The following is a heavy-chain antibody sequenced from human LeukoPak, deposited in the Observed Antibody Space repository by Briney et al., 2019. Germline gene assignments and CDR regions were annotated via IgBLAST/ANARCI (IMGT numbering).Heavy chain of an antibody. D-gene: IGHD3-22*01. Sequence: GASVKVSCKASGYTFTGYYMHWVRQAPGQGLEWMGWINPNSGGTNYAQKFQGRVTMTRDTSISTAYMELSRLRSDDTAVYYCARDDLHYYDSSGYDYWGQGTLVTVSS. V-gene: IGHV1-2*02. CDR1: GYTFTGYY. J-gene: IGHJ4*02. CDR2: INPNSGGT. CDR3: ARDDLHYYDSSGYDY.